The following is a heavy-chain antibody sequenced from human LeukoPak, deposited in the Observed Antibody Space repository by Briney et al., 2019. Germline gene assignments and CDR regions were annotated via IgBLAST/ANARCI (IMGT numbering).Heavy chain of an antibody. D-gene: IGHD6-6*01. CDR1: GFSLRNPGEG. J-gene: IGHJ4*02. CDR2: IYYDDEK. CDR3: TNSPSSSPLNY. V-gene: IGHV2-5*02. Sequence: ESGPTLVKPTQTLTLTCTFSGFSLRNPGEGVGWIRQPPGKAPEWLALIYYDDEKRYSPSLKSRLTITKDTSKKQVVLTMTNMDPVDTATYYCTNSPSSSPLNYWGQGALVTVFS.